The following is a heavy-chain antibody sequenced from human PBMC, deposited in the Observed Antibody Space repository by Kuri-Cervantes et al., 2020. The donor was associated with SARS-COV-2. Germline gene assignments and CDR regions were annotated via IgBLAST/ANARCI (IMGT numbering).Heavy chain of an antibody. Sequence: SETLSLTCAVYGGSFSGYYWSWIRQPPGKGLEWIGEINHSGSTNYKASLKSRVTISVDTSKNQFSLKLSSVTAADTAVYYCARGRQREIMAWEPLDYWGQGTPVTVSS. CDR1: GGSFSGYY. D-gene: IGHD1-26*01. CDR2: INHSGST. V-gene: IGHV4-34*01. J-gene: IGHJ4*01. CDR3: ARGRQREIMAWEPLDY.